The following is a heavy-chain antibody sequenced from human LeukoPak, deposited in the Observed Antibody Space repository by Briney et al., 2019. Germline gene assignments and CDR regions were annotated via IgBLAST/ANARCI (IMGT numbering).Heavy chain of an antibody. D-gene: IGHD1-26*01. CDR1: GGTFSSYA. Sequence: AASVNVSCKASGGTFSSYAISWVRQAPGQGLEWMGRIIPILGIANYAQKFQGRVTITADKSTSTAYMELSSLRSEDTAVYYCATRGGSYSHGMDVWGQGTTVTVSS. J-gene: IGHJ6*02. V-gene: IGHV1-69*04. CDR2: IIPILGIA. CDR3: ATRGGSYSHGMDV.